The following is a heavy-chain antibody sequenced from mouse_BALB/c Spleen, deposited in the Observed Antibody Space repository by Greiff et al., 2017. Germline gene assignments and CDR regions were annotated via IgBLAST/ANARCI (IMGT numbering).Heavy chain of an antibody. CDR2: ILPGSGST. Sequence: QVQLKQSGAELMKPGASVKISCKATGYTFSSYWIEWVKQRPGHGLEWIGEILPGSGSTNYNEKFKGKATFTADTSSNTAYMQLSSLTSEDSAVYYCARCITTRYYFDYWGQGTTLTVSS. CDR3: ARCITTRYYFDY. J-gene: IGHJ2*01. D-gene: IGHD1-1*01. CDR1: GYTFSSYW. V-gene: IGHV1-9*01.